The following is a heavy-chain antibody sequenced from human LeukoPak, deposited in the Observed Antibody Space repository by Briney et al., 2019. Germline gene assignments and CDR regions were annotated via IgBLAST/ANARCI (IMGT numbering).Heavy chain of an antibody. J-gene: IGHJ4*02. CDR1: GFTFDDYA. CDR2: ISWNSGSI. D-gene: IGHD6-19*01. V-gene: IGHV3-9*01. Sequence: GGSLRLSCTASGFTFDDYAMHWVRQAPGRGLEWVSGISWNSGSIDYADSVKGQFTTSRDNAKNSLYLQMNSMRAADTAVYYCARYYSHTSAWSEGGLDQWGQGTLVTVSS. CDR3: ARYYSHTSAWSEGGLDQ.